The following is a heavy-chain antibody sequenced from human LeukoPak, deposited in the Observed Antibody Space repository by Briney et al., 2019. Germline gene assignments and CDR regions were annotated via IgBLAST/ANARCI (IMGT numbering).Heavy chain of an antibody. Sequence: GGSLRPSCAASGFIFNSYGMHWVRQAPGKGLEWVAVISSDGSNKYYADSVKGRFTISRDNSKNTLYLQMNSLRAEDTAVYYCAKTERMVRGVSNFDHWGQGTLVTVSS. CDR1: GFIFNSYG. CDR3: AKTERMVRGVSNFDH. D-gene: IGHD3-10*01. V-gene: IGHV3-30*18. CDR2: ISSDGSNK. J-gene: IGHJ4*02.